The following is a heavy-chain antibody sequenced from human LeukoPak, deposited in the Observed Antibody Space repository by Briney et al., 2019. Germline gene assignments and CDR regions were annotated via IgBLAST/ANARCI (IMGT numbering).Heavy chain of an antibody. CDR2: IYYSGST. J-gene: IGHJ3*02. CDR3: ARDRSSNWDMKTFDI. Sequence: SETLSLTCTVSGGSISSYYWSWIRQPPGKGLEWIGYIYYSGSTNYNPSLKSRVTISVDTSKNQFSLKLSSVTAADTAVYYCARDRSSNWDMKTFDIWGQGTMVTVSS. V-gene: IGHV4-59*01. D-gene: IGHD1-1*01. CDR1: GGSISSYY.